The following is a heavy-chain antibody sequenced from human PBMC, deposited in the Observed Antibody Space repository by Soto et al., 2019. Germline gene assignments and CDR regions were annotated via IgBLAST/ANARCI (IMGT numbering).Heavy chain of an antibody. V-gene: IGHV3-33*06. J-gene: IGHJ5*02. D-gene: IGHD2-15*01. Sequence: GGSLRLASAASRFTFSSYVMHWVLQTPGKGLEREAVIWYDGSNKYYADSVKGRFTISRDNSKNTLHLQMNSLRAEDTAVYFCAKSPSVVLVPSTLGGNNWFDPWGQGSLVTVSS. CDR2: IWYDGSNK. CDR1: RFTFSSYV. CDR3: AKSPSVVLVPSTLGGNNWFDP.